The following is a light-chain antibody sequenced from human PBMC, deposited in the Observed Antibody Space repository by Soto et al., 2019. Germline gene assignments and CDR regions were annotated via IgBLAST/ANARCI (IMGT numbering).Light chain of an antibody. CDR2: EDS. Sequence: QSALTQPASVSGSPGQSITISCTGTSSDFGCYNLVSWYQQHPGKAPKLMIYEDSKRPSGVSNRFSGSKSGNTASLTISGLQAEDDADYYCCSYAGSSTYVFGTGTKLTVL. CDR1: SSDFGCYNL. V-gene: IGLV2-23*01. CDR3: CSYAGSSTYV. J-gene: IGLJ1*01.